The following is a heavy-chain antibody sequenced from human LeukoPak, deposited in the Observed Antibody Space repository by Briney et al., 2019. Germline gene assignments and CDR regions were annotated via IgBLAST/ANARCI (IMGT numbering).Heavy chain of an antibody. J-gene: IGHJ4*02. CDR3: ATGSHVRVYDSNPYYGHY. CDR1: GYRFSSYY. Sequence: ASVKHSCKASGYRFSSYYMIWVRQAPGQGLEWMGIINPSGGSTYYAQKFQGRVTMTRDMSTSTVYMELSSLRSEDTALYYCATGSHVRVYDSNPYYGHYWGQGTLVTVSS. CDR2: INPSGGST. D-gene: IGHD3-22*01. V-gene: IGHV1-46*01.